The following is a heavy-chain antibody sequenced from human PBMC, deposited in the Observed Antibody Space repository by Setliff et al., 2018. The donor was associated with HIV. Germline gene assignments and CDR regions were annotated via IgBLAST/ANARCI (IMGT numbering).Heavy chain of an antibody. D-gene: IGHD7-27*01. Sequence: SETLFLTCTVSGVPTSASTYYWSWIRQPPGKGLEWIGYLHYSVSSNYNPSLKSRVTISVDTSKNQFSLKLTSVTAADTAVYYCARHPTNWGSTGYYYYYMDVWGKGTTVTVSS. V-gene: IGHV4-59*08. CDR2: LHYSVSS. J-gene: IGHJ6*03. CDR1: GVPTSASTYY. CDR3: ARHPTNWGSTGYYYYYMDV.